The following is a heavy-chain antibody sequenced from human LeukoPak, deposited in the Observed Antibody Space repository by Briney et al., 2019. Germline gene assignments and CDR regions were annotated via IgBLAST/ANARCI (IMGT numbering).Heavy chain of an antibody. D-gene: IGHD1-26*01. CDR2: TSYDGSNK. CDR1: GFTFSSYG. J-gene: IGHJ4*02. CDR3: ARDKRSGSYTFDY. V-gene: IGHV3-30*19. Sequence: GRSLRLSCAASGFTFSSYGMHWVRQAPGKGLGWVAVTSYDGSNKYYADSVKGRFTISRDNSKNTLYLQMNSLRAEDTAVYYCARDKRSGSYTFDYWGQGTLVTVSS.